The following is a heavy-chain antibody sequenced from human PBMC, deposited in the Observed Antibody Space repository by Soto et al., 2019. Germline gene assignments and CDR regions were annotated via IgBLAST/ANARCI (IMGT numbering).Heavy chain of an antibody. CDR1: GGSYSGYY. V-gene: IGHV4-34*01. CDR3: AREAGVGGYAVRSHFDY. CDR2: INHSGST. J-gene: IGHJ4*02. D-gene: IGHD6-25*01. Sequence: SETLSLTCAVYGGSYSGYYWSWIRQPPGKGLEWIGEINHSGSTNYNPSLKSRVTISVDTSKNQFSLKLSSVTAADTAVYYCAREAGVGGYAVRSHFDYWGQGTLVTVSS.